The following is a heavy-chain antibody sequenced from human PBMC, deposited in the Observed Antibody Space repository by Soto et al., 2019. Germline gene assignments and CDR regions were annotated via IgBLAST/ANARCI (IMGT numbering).Heavy chain of an antibody. J-gene: IGHJ6*02. Sequence: GGSLRLSCAASGFTFSSYSMNWVRQAPGKGLEWVSSISSSSSYIYYADSVKGRFTISRDNAKNSLYLQMNSLRAEDTAVYYCARDRSSSRGRYYYYGMDVWGQGTTVTVSS. CDR3: ARDRSSSRGRYYYYGMDV. V-gene: IGHV3-21*01. CDR2: ISSSSSYI. CDR1: GFTFSSYS. D-gene: IGHD6-6*01.